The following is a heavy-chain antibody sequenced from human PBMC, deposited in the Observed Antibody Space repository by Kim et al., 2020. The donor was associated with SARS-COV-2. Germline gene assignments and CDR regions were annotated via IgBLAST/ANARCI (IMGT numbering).Heavy chain of an antibody. CDR1: GYTFISYD. CDR2: MNPNSGYT. D-gene: IGHD6-13*01. Sequence: ASVKVSCKASGYTFISYDINWVRQATGQGLEWMGWMNPNSGYTAYAQKFQGRVTMTRDTSISTAHMELSSLTSEDTAVYYCARPGVAGGGFHYWGQGTLVTVSS. CDR3: ARPGVAGGGFHY. V-gene: IGHV1-8*01. J-gene: IGHJ4*02.